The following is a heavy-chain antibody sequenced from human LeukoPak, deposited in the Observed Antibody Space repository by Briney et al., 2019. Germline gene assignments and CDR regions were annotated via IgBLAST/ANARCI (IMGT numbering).Heavy chain of an antibody. D-gene: IGHD6-13*01. CDR2: ISGSGGST. V-gene: IGHV3-23*01. CDR3: AKDGGPWIAAAGPYYFDY. Sequence: GGSLRLSCAASGFTFSSYAMSWVRQAPGKGLEWVSAISGSGGSTYYADSVKGRFTISRDNSKNTLYLQMNSLRAEDTAVYYCAKDGGPWIAAAGPYYFDYWGQGTLVTVSS. J-gene: IGHJ4*02. CDR1: GFTFSSYA.